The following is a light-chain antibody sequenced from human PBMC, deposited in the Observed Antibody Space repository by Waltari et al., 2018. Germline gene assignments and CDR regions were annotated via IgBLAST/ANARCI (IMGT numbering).Light chain of an antibody. J-gene: IGKJ1*01. CDR2: SAS. Sequence: DIQMTQSPSSLSASVGDRVTITCRASQTISTYLNWYQQKPGKAPKLLIYSASSLQSGVPSMFTGSGSGTDFSLTISSLQPDDFATYYCQQSYSSLRTFGPGTKVEVK. V-gene: IGKV1-39*01. CDR1: QTISTY. CDR3: QQSYSSLRT.